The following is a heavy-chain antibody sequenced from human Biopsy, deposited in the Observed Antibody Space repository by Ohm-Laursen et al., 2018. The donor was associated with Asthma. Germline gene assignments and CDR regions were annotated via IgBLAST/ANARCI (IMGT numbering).Heavy chain of an antibody. CDR2: INHSGST. Sequence: PSDTLSLTCAVYGGSFSGYYWSWIRQPPGKGLEWIGEINHSGSTNYNPSLKSRVTISVDTSKNQFSLKLSSVTAADTAVYYCARGPNYHGSGRAPIGMDVWGQGTTVTVSS. CDR3: ARGPNYHGSGRAPIGMDV. CDR1: GGSFSGYY. D-gene: IGHD3-10*01. V-gene: IGHV4-34*01. J-gene: IGHJ6*02.